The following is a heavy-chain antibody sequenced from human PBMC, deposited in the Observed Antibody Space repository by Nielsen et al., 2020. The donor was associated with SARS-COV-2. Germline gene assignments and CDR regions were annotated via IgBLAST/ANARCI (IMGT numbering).Heavy chain of an antibody. Sequence: GESLKISCAASGFTFSSYGMHWVRQAPGKGLEWVAVISYDGSNKYYADSVKGRFTISRDNSKNTLYLQMNSLRAEDTAVYYCAKSRKGWELRGAPTGDYWGQGTLVTVSS. V-gene: IGHV3-30*18. CDR2: ISYDGSNK. J-gene: IGHJ4*02. CDR3: AKSRKGWELRGAPTGDY. D-gene: IGHD1-26*01. CDR1: GFTFSSYG.